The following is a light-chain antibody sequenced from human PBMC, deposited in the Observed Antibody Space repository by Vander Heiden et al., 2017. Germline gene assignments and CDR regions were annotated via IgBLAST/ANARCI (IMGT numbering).Light chain of an antibody. J-gene: IGLJ1*01. CDR3: SSYTSSSSYV. V-gene: IGLV2-14*03. Sequence: QSALTQPASVSGSPGQSITISCTGTSSDVGGYNYVSWYQQHPGKAPILMIYDVSNRPAGVSNRFSGSKSGNTTSLTISVLQDEDEADYYCSSYTSSSSYVFGTGTKVTVL. CDR1: SSDVGGYNY. CDR2: DVS.